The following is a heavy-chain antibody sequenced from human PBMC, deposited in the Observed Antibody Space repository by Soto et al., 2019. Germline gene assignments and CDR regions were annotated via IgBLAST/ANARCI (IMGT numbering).Heavy chain of an antibody. V-gene: IGHV3-30*03. CDR1: GFPFYNYG. D-gene: IGHD5-12*01. CDR2: ISFDGTTK. CDR3: ARDRVSDYDMGY. Sequence: GGSLRLSCAGSGFPFYNYGINWVRQAPGKGLEWVAIISFDGTTKVYADSVQGRFTISRDNSKNTVFLQMNGLRVEDTAVYYCARDRVSDYDMGYWGQGTLVTVSS. J-gene: IGHJ4*02.